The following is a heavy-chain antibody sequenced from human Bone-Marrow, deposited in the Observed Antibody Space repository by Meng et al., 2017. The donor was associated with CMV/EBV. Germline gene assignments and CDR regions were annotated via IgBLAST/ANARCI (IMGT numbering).Heavy chain of an antibody. Sequence: GGSLRLSCAASGFTFSSYSMNWVRQAPGKGLEWVSSISSSSSYIYYADSVKGRFTISRDNAKNSLYLQMNSLRAEDTAVYYCARGVYYYDSSGYYYEAPLDHWGQGTLVTVSS. D-gene: IGHD3-22*01. J-gene: IGHJ4*02. CDR3: ARGVYYYDSSGYYYEAPLDH. V-gene: IGHV3-21*01. CDR2: ISSSSSYI. CDR1: GFTFSSYS.